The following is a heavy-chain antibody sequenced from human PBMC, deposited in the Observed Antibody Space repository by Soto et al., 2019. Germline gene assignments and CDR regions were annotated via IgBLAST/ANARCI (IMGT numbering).Heavy chain of an antibody. Sequence: PSETLSLTCTVSGGSISSSSYYWGWIRQPPGKGLEWIGSIYYSGSTYYNPSLKSRVTISVDTSKNQFSLKLSSVTAADTAVYYCARGLHYDFWSGYYSDAGSLYYYYGMDVWGQGTTVTVSS. J-gene: IGHJ6*02. CDR1: GGSISSSSYY. D-gene: IGHD3-3*01. V-gene: IGHV4-39*01. CDR3: ARGLHYDFWSGYYSDAGSLYYYYGMDV. CDR2: IYYSGST.